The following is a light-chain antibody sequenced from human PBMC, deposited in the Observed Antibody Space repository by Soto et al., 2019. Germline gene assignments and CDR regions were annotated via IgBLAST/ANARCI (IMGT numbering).Light chain of an antibody. J-gene: IGLJ2*01. CDR1: SRDVGNYNY. CDR2: EVT. CDR3: KSFAGSNTVV. V-gene: IGLV2-8*01. Sequence: QSALTQPPSASGSSGQSVTISCTGTSRDVGNYNYVSWFQQHPGKAPKVMIYEVTKRPSGVPDRFSGSKSGNTAFLTVSGLQAEDEAHYYCKSFAGSNTVVFGGGTKVTVL.